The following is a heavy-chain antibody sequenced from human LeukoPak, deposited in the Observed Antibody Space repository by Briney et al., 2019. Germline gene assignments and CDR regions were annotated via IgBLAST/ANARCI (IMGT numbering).Heavy chain of an antibody. V-gene: IGHV1-24*01. Sequence: ASVKVSCKVSGYTLTELSMHWVRQAPGKGLEWMGGFDPEDGETIYAQKFQGRVTMTEDTSTDTAYMELSSLRPEDTAVYYCATSSSSSYFDAFDIWGQGTMVTVSS. J-gene: IGHJ3*02. CDR1: GYTLTELS. CDR3: ATSSSSSYFDAFDI. D-gene: IGHD6-13*01. CDR2: FDPEDGET.